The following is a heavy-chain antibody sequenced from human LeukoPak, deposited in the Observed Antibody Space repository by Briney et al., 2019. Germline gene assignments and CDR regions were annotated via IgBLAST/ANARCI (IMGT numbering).Heavy chain of an antibody. CDR3: ARGGRLVRPLDY. CDR2: IYYSGST. J-gene: IGHJ4*02. D-gene: IGHD6-19*01. Sequence: KSSETLSLTCTVSGGSISSSSYYWGWIRQPPGKGLEWIGSIYYSGSTYYNPSLKSRVTISVDTSKNQFSLKLSSVTAADTAVYYCARGGRLVRPLDYWGQGTLVTVSS. V-gene: IGHV4-39*07. CDR1: GGSISSSSYY.